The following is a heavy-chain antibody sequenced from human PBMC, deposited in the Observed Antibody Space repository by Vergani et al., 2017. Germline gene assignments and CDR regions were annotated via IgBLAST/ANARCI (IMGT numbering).Heavy chain of an antibody. CDR3: ARLLSGVPAANVPRTNMDV. J-gene: IGHJ6*03. V-gene: IGHV4-31*03. D-gene: IGHD2-2*01. CDR1: GGSISSGGYY. CDR2: INHSGST. Sequence: QVQLQESGPGLVKPSQTLSLTCTVSGGSISSGGYYWSWIRQPPGKGLEWIGEINHSGSTNYNPSLKSRVTISVDTSKNQFSLKLSSVTAADTAVYYCARLLSGVPAANVPRTNMDVWGKGTTVTVSS.